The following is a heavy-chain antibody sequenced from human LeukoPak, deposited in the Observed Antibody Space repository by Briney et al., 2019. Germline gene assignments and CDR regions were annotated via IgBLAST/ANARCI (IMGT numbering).Heavy chain of an antibody. CDR1: GYRFSSYW. CDR3: ARRAIYYDNSGYYNFDY. D-gene: IGHD3-22*01. CDR2: IYPDDSDA. J-gene: IGHJ4*02. Sequence: GESLKISCKGSGYRFSSYWIGWVRQMPGKGLEWMGIIYPDDSDARYSPSFQGQVTISADKPISTAYLQWSSLKASDTAMYYCARRAIYYDNSGYYNFDYWGQGTLVTVSS. V-gene: IGHV5-51*01.